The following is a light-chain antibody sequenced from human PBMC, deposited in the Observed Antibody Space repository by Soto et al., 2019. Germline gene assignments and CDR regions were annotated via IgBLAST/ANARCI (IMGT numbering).Light chain of an antibody. V-gene: IGKV3-20*01. Sequence: LVLTQPPGSLSLSVGERATFSCRASQTISGNYLAWYKQKPGQAPRLLLFGASSRATGVPDRFSGSGSGTDFTLTLTRLEPEDSAVYYCQHYGNSLITFGQGTRLEIK. CDR3: QHYGNSLIT. CDR2: GAS. CDR1: QTISGNY. J-gene: IGKJ5*01.